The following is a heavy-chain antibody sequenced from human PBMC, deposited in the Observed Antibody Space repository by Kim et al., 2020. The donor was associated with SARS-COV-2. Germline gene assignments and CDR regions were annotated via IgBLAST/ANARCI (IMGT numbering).Heavy chain of an antibody. J-gene: IGHJ4*02. V-gene: IGHV4-59*13. CDR1: GGSISSYY. CDR3: ARYASSSWQGVYYFDY. CDR2: IYYSGST. D-gene: IGHD6-13*01. Sequence: SETLSLTCTVSGGSISSYYWSWIRQPPGKGLEWIGYIYYSGSTNYNPSLKSRVTISVDTSKTQFSLKLSSVTAADTAVYYCARYASSSWQGVYYFDYWGQETLVTVSS.